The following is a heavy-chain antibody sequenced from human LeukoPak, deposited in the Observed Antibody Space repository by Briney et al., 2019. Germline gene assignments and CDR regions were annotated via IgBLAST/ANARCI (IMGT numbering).Heavy chain of an antibody. V-gene: IGHV1-24*01. Sequence: GSVKVSCKVSGYTLTELSMHWVRQAPGKGLEWMGGFDPEDGETIYAQKFQGRVTMTEDTSTDTAYMELSSLRSEDAAVYYCATGLAQQLVGDAFDIWGQGTMVTVSS. CDR2: FDPEDGET. CDR3: ATGLAQQLVGDAFDI. D-gene: IGHD6-13*01. J-gene: IGHJ3*02. CDR1: GYTLTELS.